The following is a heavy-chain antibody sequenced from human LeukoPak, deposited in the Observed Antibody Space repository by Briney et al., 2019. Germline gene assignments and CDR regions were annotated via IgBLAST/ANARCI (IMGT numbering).Heavy chain of an antibody. CDR1: GFTVSSNY. CDR3: ASHVTAGTTSDY. D-gene: IGHD2-15*01. V-gene: IGHV3-66*04. CDR2: IYSGGST. Sequence: GGSLRLSCAASGFTVSSNYMSWVRQAPGKGLEWVSVIYSGGSTYYADSVKGRFTISRDNPKNTLYLQMNSLRAEDTAVYYCASHVTAGTTSDYWGQGTLVTVSS. J-gene: IGHJ4*02.